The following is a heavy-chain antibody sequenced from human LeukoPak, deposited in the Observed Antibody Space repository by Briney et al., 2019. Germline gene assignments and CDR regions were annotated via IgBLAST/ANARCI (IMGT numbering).Heavy chain of an antibody. V-gene: IGHV3-30-3*01. J-gene: IGHJ4*02. CDR2: ISYDGSNK. D-gene: IGHD4-17*01. Sequence: GGSLRLSCAASGFAFSSYAMHWVRQAPGKGLEWVAVISYDGSNKYYADSVKGRFTISRDNSKNTLYLQMNSLRAEDTAVYYCARGGRDANTVTTFWGQGTLVTVSS. CDR1: GFAFSSYA. CDR3: ARGGRDANTVTTF.